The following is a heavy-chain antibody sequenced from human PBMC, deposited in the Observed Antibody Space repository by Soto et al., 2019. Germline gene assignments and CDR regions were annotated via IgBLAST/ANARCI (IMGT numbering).Heavy chain of an antibody. D-gene: IGHD2-8*01. J-gene: IGHJ4*02. CDR1: GFTFSSYG. CDR2: ISYDGSNK. CDR3: AKEGCY. V-gene: IGHV3-30*18. Sequence: QVQLVESGGGVVQPGRSLRLSCAASGFTFSSYGMHWVRQAPGKGLEWVAVISYDGSNKYYADSVKGRFTISRDKSKNTIYLQMNSRRAEETAVYSCAKEGCYWGQGTLVTVSS.